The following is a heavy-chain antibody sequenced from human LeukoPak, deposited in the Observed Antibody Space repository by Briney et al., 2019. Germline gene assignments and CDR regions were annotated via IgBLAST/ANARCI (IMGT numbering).Heavy chain of an antibody. CDR2: ISSSGSTR. CDR3: ARDPVNCGGDCYQA. Sequence: GGSLRLSCAASGFTFSGFEMNWVRQAPGKGLEWVSYISSSGSTRYYADSVEGRFTVSRDNAKNSLYLQMNSLRAEDTAVYYCARDPVNCGGDCYQAWGQGTLVTVSS. CDR1: GFTFSGFE. V-gene: IGHV3-48*03. D-gene: IGHD2-21*02. J-gene: IGHJ5*02.